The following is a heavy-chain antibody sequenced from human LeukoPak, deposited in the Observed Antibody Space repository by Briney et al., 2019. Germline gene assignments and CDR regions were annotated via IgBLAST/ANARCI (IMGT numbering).Heavy chain of an antibody. CDR1: GFTFGDYA. CDR2: IRSKACGGTT. V-gene: IGHV3-49*05. D-gene: IGHD1-1*01. J-gene: IGHJ4*02. CDR3: TRGGENWNRRGDY. Sequence: KTGGSLRLSCTASGFTFGDYAMSWFRQAPGKGLEWVGFIRSKACGGTTEYAASVKGRFTISRDDSKSIAYLQMNSLKTEDTAVYYCTRGGENWNRRGDYWGQGTLVTVSS.